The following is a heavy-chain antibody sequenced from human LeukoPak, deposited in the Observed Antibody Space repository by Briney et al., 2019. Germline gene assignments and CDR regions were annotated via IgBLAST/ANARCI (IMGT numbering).Heavy chain of an antibody. J-gene: IGHJ4*02. CDR3: ASGSWSSYYFDY. D-gene: IGHD1-26*01. CDR1: GYTFTSYG. Sequence: ASVKVSCKASGYTFTSYGISWVRQAPGQGLEWMGWISAYNGNTNYAQKLQGRATMTTDTSTSTAYMELSSLRSEDTAVYYCASGSWSSYYFDYWGQGTLVTVSS. V-gene: IGHV1-18*01. CDR2: ISAYNGNT.